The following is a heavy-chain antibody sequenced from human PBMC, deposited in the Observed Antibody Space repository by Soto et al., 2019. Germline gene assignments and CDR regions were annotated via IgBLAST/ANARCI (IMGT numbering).Heavy chain of an antibody. Sequence: PSETLSLTCAVYGGSFSGYYWIWIRQPPGKGLEWIGEINHSGSTNYNPSLKSRVTISVDTSKNQFSLKLSSVTAADTAVYYCASNPPYCSGGSCYYFDYWGQGTLVTVSS. CDR1: GGSFSGYY. V-gene: IGHV4-34*01. CDR3: ASNPPYCSGGSCYYFDY. CDR2: INHSGST. J-gene: IGHJ4*02. D-gene: IGHD2-15*01.